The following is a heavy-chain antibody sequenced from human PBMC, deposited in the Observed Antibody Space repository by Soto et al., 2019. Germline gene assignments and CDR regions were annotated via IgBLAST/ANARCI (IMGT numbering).Heavy chain of an antibody. V-gene: IGHV1-69*01. CDR2: VIPMFGTA. Sequence: QVQLVQSGAEVKKPGSSVKVSCKSSGGTFISYAISWVRQATGQGLEWMGGVIPMFGTANYAQKFQGRVTITADASTSTAYMELSSLRSESTAVYYCARVGYYSDSSAYYLVDYWGQSTVVTVSS. D-gene: IGHD3-22*01. CDR1: GGTFISYA. J-gene: IGHJ4*02. CDR3: ARVGYYSDSSAYYLVDY.